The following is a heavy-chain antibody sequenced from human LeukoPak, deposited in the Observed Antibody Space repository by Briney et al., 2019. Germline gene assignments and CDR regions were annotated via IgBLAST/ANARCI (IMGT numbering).Heavy chain of an antibody. J-gene: IGHJ4*02. Sequence: SETLSLTCTVSGGSISSSSYYWGWIRQPPGKGLEWIGSIYYSGSTYYNPSLKSRVTISVDTSKNQFSLKLSSVTAADTAVYYCARGLPAAIVDYWGQGTLVTVSS. CDR2: IYYSGST. CDR1: GGSISSSSYY. V-gene: IGHV4-39*07. D-gene: IGHD2-2*01. CDR3: ARGLPAAIVDY.